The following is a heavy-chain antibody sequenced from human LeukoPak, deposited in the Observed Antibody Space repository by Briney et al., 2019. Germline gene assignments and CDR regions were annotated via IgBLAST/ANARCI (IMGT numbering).Heavy chain of an antibody. CDR1: GFTFNNYL. CDR3: AKDVGKWESLHFFDY. CDR2: ISGSGAST. V-gene: IGHV3-23*01. D-gene: IGHD1-26*01. Sequence: GGSLRLSCEASGFTFNNYLIHWVRQAPGKGLEWISGISGSGASTYYADSVKGRFTISRDDSRNTLYLQMNSLRGDDTAVYYCAKDVGKWESLHFFDYWGQGTLVTVSS. J-gene: IGHJ4*02.